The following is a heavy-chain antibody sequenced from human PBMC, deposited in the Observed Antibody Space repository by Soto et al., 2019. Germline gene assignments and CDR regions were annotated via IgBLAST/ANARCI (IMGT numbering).Heavy chain of an antibody. Sequence: QVQLVESGGGVVQPGRSLRLSCAASGFTFSYYAMHWVRQAPGKGLEWVAAISYDGSNKFYADSVKGRFTISRDNSKNTLYLQMGSLGTEDRGVYYFAREGGGGYTYGYGFDYWGQGSLVTVSS. CDR3: AREGGGGYTYGYGFDY. D-gene: IGHD5-18*01. CDR1: GFTFSYYA. CDR2: ISYDGSNK. J-gene: IGHJ4*02. V-gene: IGHV3-30-3*01.